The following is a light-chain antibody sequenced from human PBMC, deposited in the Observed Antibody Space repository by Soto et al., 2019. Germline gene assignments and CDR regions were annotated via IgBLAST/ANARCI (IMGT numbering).Light chain of an antibody. CDR3: QQYDTYST. Sequence: DIQMTQSPSTLSASVGDRVTITCGASQSISNRLAWYHQKPGKTPNLLIYDASNLGSGVPSRFSGSGSGTEFTLTISSLQPDDFAPYYCQQYDTYSTFGQGTKVDIK. J-gene: IGKJ1*01. V-gene: IGKV1-5*01. CDR2: DAS. CDR1: QSISNR.